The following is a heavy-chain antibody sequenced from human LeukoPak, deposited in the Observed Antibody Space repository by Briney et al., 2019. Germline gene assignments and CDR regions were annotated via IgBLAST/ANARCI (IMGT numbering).Heavy chain of an antibody. V-gene: IGHV1-18*01. CDR3: ARGGPFFSSSSSKEYYFDY. CDR1: GYDFINYG. J-gene: IGHJ4*02. CDR2: ISLYNGNT. Sequence: GASVKVSCKASGYDFINYGITWVRHAPGQGIEWMGWISLYNGNTDYKLQGRVTMTTDTSTSTAYMELRSLRSDDTAVYYCARGGPFFSSSSSKEYYFDYWGQGTLVTVSS. D-gene: IGHD6-6*01.